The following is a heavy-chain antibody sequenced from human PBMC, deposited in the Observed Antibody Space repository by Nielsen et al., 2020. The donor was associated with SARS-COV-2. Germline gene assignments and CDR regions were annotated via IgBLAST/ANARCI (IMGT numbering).Heavy chain of an antibody. CDR1: GFNFRSYA. Sequence: SLMISCAAPGFNFRSYAIHWVRQAPGKGLEWVTVISFDGLYKQYTDSVKGRFSISRDNSKNTVSLQMDSLRSEDTAVYYCAREDRTNWYGVDYWGQGTMVTVSS. J-gene: IGHJ4*02. D-gene: IGHD6-13*01. V-gene: IGHV3-30*04. CDR2: ISFDGLYK. CDR3: AREDRTNWYGVDY.